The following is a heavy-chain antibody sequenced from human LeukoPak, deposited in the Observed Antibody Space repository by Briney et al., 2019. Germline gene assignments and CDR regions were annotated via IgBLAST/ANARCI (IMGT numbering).Heavy chain of an antibody. Sequence: SETLSLTCAVYGGSFSGYYWSWIRQPPGKGLEGIGEINHSGTTNYNPSRKSLVTISVDTSKNHFSLKLSSVTAADTAVYYCARGAGLKFFGPPDDYWGRGSLVTVSS. CDR1: GGSFSGYY. CDR3: ARGAGLKFFGPPDDY. CDR2: INHSGTT. J-gene: IGHJ4*02. D-gene: IGHD5-24*01. V-gene: IGHV4-34*01.